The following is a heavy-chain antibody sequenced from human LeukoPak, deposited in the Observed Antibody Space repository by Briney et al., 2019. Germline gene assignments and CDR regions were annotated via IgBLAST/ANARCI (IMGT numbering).Heavy chain of an antibody. J-gene: IGHJ3*02. V-gene: IGHV3-11*04. Sequence: GGSLRLSCAASGFTLSYNNMNWIRQAPGKGLEWISYISSSGSTIYYADSVKGRFTISRDNAKNSLYLQMNSLRAEDTAVYYCARAKRNAFDIWGQGTMVTVSS. CDR3: ARAKRNAFDI. CDR2: ISSSGSTI. CDR1: GFTLSYNN.